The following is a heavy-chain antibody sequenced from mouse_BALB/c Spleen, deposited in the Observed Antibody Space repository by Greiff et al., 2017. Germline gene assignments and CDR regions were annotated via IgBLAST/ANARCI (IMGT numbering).Heavy chain of an antibody. J-gene: IGHJ4*01. Sequence: VQLQQPGAELVKPGASVKLSCKASGYTFTSYWMHWVKQRPGQGLEWIGEINPSNGRTNYNEKFKSKATLTVDKSSSTAYMQLSSLTSEDSAVYYCARWGGNYYAMDYWGQGTSVTVSA. V-gene: IGHV1S81*02. D-gene: IGHD2-1*01. CDR3: ARWGGNYYAMDY. CDR1: GYTFTSYW. CDR2: INPSNGRT.